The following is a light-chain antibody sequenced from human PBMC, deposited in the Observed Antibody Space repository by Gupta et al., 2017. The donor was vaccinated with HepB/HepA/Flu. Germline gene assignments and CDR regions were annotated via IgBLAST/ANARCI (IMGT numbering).Light chain of an antibody. J-gene: IGLJ2*01. CDR2: EVS. V-gene: IGLV2-23*02. Sequence: QSALTQPASVSGSPGQSITISCTGTSSDIGTYNLVSWYQQHPGKAPKLIIYEVSKRPSGISNSFSGSKSGNTASLTISGVRTEDEADYYCCSYAGRSTVTFGGGTKVTVL. CDR1: SSDIGTYNL. CDR3: CSYAGRSTVT.